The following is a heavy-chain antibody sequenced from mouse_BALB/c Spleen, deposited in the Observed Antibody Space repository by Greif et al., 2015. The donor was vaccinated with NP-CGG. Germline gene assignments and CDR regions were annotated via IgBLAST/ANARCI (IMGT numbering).Heavy chain of an antibody. CDR1: GSIFSSYG. V-gene: IGHV5-6*01. CDR3: ARHWDEAPMDY. CDR2: ISSGGSYT. J-gene: IGHJ4*01. Sequence: EVQLVESGGDLVKPGGSLKLSCAASGSIFSSYGMSWVRQTPDKRLEWVATISSGGSYTYYPDSVKGRFTISRDNAKNTLCLQRSSREAEDTAMYYGARHWDEAPMDYWGQGTSVTVSS. D-gene: IGHD4-1*01.